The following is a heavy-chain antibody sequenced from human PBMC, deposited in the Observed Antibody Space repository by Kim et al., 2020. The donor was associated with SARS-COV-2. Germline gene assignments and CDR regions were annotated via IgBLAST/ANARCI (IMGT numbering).Heavy chain of an antibody. J-gene: IGHJ4*02. V-gene: IGHV1-69*13. CDR3: ARDQGYCTNGVCQPPR. CDR1: GGTFSSYA. D-gene: IGHD2-8*01. CDR2: IIPIFGTA. Sequence: SVKVSCKASGGTFSSYAISWVRQAPGQGLEWMGGIIPIFGTANYAQKFQGRVTITADESTSTAYMELSSLRSEDTAVYYCARDQGYCTNGVCQPPRWGQGTLVTVSS.